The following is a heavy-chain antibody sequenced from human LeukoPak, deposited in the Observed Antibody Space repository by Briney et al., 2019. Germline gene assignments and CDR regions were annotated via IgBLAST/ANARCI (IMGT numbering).Heavy chain of an antibody. J-gene: IGHJ4*02. CDR2: INHSGST. CDR1: GGSFSGYY. Sequence: KASETLSLTCAVYGGSFSGYYWSWIRQPPGKGLEWIGEINHSGSTYYNPSLKSRVTISVDTSKNQFSLKLSSVTAADTAVYYCAREGSDYYDSSGYPLGVDWGQGTLVTVSS. D-gene: IGHD3-22*01. CDR3: AREGSDYYDSSGYPLGVD. V-gene: IGHV4-34*01.